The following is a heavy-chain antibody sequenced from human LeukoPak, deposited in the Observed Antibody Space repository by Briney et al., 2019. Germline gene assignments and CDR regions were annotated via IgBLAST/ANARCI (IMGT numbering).Heavy chain of an antibody. CDR1: GFTFSSYA. CDR2: ISGSGGST. Sequence: GGSLRLSCAASGFTFSSYAMSWVRQAPGKGLEWVSAISGSGGSTYYADSVKGRFTISRDNSKNTLYLQMNSLRAEDTAVYYCATIPEGEVNFDYWGQGTLVTVSS. J-gene: IGHJ4*02. D-gene: IGHD3-16*01. CDR3: ATIPEGEVNFDY. V-gene: IGHV3-23*01.